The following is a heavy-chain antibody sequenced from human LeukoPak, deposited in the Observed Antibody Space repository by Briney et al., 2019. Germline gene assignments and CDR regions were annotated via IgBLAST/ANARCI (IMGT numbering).Heavy chain of an antibody. V-gene: IGHV3-48*03. CDR2: ISSNGKNI. CDR3: ASLWGPLAGTTLPPP. D-gene: IGHD6-19*01. CDR1: GFIFSNYE. Sequence: GGSLRLSCEASGFIFSNYEMNWVRQAPGKGPEWVSHISSNGKNIYYADSVMGRFTISRDNSKNSVYLQMNSLKPEDTAVYHCASLWGPLAGTTLPPPWGEGTLVTLSS. J-gene: IGHJ5*02.